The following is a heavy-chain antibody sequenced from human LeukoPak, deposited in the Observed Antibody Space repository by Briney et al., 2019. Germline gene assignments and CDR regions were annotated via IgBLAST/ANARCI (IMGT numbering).Heavy chain of an antibody. CDR3: ARGSHFDPPRRPPRAHNWFDP. V-gene: IGHV4-38-2*02. J-gene: IGHJ5*02. Sequence: PSETLSLTCTVSGYSISSGYYWGWIRQPPGQGLEWIGSIYHSGSTYYNPSLMSRVTISVDTSKNQFSLKLSSVTAADTAVYYCARGSHFDPPRRPPRAHNWFDPWGQGTLVTVSS. CDR2: IYHSGST. D-gene: IGHD3-9*01. CDR1: GYSISSGYY.